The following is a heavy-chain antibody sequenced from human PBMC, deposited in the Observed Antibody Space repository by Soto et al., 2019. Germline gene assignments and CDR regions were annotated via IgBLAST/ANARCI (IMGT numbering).Heavy chain of an antibody. CDR1: GYTFTNYA. CDR3: ARWDTGYSHGLGY. CDR2: INTGNGNT. V-gene: IGHV1-3*04. Sequence: PGESLKISCKASGYTFTNYAMHWVRQAPGQRLEWMGWINTGNGNTKYSQMLQGRVTITRDTSASTAYLELSSLRSEDTAVYYCARWDTGYSHGLGYWGQGTLVTVSS. J-gene: IGHJ4*02. D-gene: IGHD5-18*01.